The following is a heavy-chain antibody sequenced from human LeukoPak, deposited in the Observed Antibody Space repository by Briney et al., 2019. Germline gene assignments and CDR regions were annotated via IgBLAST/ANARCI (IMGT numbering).Heavy chain of an antibody. D-gene: IGHD3-16*01. CDR1: GGSFSGYY. J-gene: IGHJ5*02. Sequence: SETLSLTCAVYGGSFSGYYWSWIRQPPGKGLEWIGYIYTSGSTNYNPSLKSRVTISVDRSKNQFSLKLSSVTAADTAVYYCARNYASFDPWGQGTLVTVSS. CDR2: IYTSGST. V-gene: IGHV4-4*08. CDR3: ARNYASFDP.